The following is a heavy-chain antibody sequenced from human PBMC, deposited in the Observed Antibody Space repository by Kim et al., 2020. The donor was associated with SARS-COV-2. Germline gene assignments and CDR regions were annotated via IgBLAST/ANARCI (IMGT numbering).Heavy chain of an antibody. V-gene: IGHV7-4-1*02. J-gene: IGHJ6*02. Sequence: ASVKVSCKASGYTFTSYAINWVRQAPGQGLEWMGWINTNTGNPTYAQSFTGRFVFSLDTSVSTAYLQLSSLKAEDTAVYYCARDRYSYGSGRSDYGMDVWGQGATGTASS. CDR2: INTNTGNP. CDR1: GYTFTSYA. CDR3: ARDRYSYGSGRSDYGMDV. D-gene: IGHD3-10*01.